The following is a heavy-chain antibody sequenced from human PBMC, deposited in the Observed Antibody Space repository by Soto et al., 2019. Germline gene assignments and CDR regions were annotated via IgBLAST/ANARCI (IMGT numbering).Heavy chain of an antibody. CDR3: ARDIQGLYYDSSGDYYRKGIQYNWFDP. Sequence: SETLSLTCTVSGGSISSHYWSWIRQPPGKGLEWIGFVYSSGSTNYNPSLKSRVTMSVDTSKNQFSLKLRSVTAADTAVYYCARDIQGLYYDSSGDYYRKGIQYNWFDPWGQGTLVTVSS. J-gene: IGHJ5*02. CDR1: GGSISSHY. D-gene: IGHD3-22*01. V-gene: IGHV4-59*11. CDR2: VYSSGST.